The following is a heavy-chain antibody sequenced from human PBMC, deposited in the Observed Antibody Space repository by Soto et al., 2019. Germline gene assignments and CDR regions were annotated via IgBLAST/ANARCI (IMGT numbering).Heavy chain of an antibody. Sequence: ASETLSLTCAVYGGSFSGYYWSWIRQPPGKGLEWIGEINHSGSTNYNPSLKSRVTISVDTSKNQFSLKLSSVTAADTAVYYCARGRSGWYFSRYGLDVWGQGTTVTVSS. CDR1: GGSFSGYY. J-gene: IGHJ6*02. CDR3: ARGRSGWYFSRYGLDV. CDR2: INHSGST. V-gene: IGHV4-34*01. D-gene: IGHD6-19*01.